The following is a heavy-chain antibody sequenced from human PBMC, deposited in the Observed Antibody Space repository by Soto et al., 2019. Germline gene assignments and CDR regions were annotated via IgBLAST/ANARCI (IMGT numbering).Heavy chain of an antibody. Sequence: PSETLSLTCAVYGGSFSGYYWSWIRQPPGKGLEWIGEINHSGSTNYNPSLKSRVTISVDTSKNQFSLKLSSVTAADTAVYYCARGVGPYWGQGTLVTVSS. D-gene: IGHD1-26*01. CDR3: ARGVGPY. J-gene: IGHJ4*02. CDR2: INHSGST. CDR1: GGSFSGYY. V-gene: IGHV4-34*01.